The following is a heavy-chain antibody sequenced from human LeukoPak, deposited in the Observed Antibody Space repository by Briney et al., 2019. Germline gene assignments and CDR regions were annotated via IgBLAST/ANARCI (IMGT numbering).Heavy chain of an antibody. V-gene: IGHV1-46*01. CDR2: INPSGGST. Sequence: ASVKASCKASGYTFTSYYMHWVRQAPGQGLEWMGIINPSGGSTSYAQKFQGRVTMTRDTSTSTVYMELSSLRSEDTAVYYCAREGSEQQLATWGQGTLVTVSS. D-gene: IGHD6-13*01. CDR1: GYTFTSYY. J-gene: IGHJ5*02. CDR3: AREGSEQQLAT.